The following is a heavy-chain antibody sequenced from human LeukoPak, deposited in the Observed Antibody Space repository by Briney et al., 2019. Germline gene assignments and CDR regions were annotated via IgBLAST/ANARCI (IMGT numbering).Heavy chain of an antibody. CDR2: INHSGST. CDR1: GGSFSGYY. D-gene: IGHD3-22*01. Sequence: SETLSLTCAVYGGSFSGYYWSWIRQPPGKGLEWIGEINHSGSTNYNPSLKSRVTISVDTSKNQFSLKLSSVTAADTAVYYCARGPDDSRGYYQMRDAFDIWGQGTMVTVSS. J-gene: IGHJ3*02. CDR3: ARGPDDSRGYYQMRDAFDI. V-gene: IGHV4-34*01.